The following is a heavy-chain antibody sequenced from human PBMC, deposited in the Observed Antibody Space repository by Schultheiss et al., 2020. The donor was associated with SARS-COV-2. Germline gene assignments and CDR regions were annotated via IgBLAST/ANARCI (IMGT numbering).Heavy chain of an antibody. CDR3: ARVDTIEGGGMDV. D-gene: IGHD2-15*01. CDR1: GASINSYY. CDR2: IYTSGRT. V-gene: IGHV4-4*07. Sequence: SETLSLTCTVSGASINSYYWSWIRQPAGKGLECIGRIYTSGRTNYNPSLKSRLTMSVDASKNQFSLKLTSVTAADTAVYYCARVDTIEGGGMDVWGQGTTVTVS. J-gene: IGHJ6*02.